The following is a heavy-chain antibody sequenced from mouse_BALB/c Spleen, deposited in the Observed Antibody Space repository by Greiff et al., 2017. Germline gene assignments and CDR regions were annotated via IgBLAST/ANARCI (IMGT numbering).Heavy chain of an antibody. V-gene: IGHV1S29*02. CDR3: ARSGYYGSRYYFDY. D-gene: IGHD1-1*01. Sequence: DVKLQESGPELVKPGASVKISCKASGYTFTDYNMHWVKQSHGKSLEWIGYIYPYNGGTGYNQKFKSKATLTVDNSSSTAYMELRSLTSEDSAVYYCARSGYYGSRYYFDYWGQGTTLTVSS. CDR1: GYTFTDYN. CDR2: IYPYNGGT. J-gene: IGHJ2*01.